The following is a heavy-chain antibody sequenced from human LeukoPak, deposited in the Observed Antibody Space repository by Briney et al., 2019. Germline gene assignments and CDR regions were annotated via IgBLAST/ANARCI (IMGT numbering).Heavy chain of an antibody. CDR3: AQQVGYCSSGNCYFTY. CDR1: GFTFRSDW. D-gene: IGHD2-15*01. CDR2: INPDGSAT. J-gene: IGHJ1*01. Sequence: SGGSLRLSCAASGFTFRSDWMSWVRQSPEKGLEWAANINPDGSATYYVDSVKGRFIISRDNSKNTLYLQMNSLRAEDAAVYYCAQQVGYCSSGNCYFTYWGQGTLVTVSS. V-gene: IGHV3-7*03.